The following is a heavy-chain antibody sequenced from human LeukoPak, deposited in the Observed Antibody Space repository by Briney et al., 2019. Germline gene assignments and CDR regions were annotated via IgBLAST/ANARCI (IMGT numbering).Heavy chain of an antibody. CDR2: ISSTSSYI. Sequence: GGSLRLSCAASGFTFSSYSMNWVRQAPGKGLEWVSSISSTSSYIYYADSVKGRFTISRDNSKNTLYLQMNNLRAEDTAVYYCARGQRAHVEWSYYMDVWGKGTTVTVS. CDR3: ARGQRAHVEWSYYMDV. V-gene: IGHV3-21*01. J-gene: IGHJ6*03. CDR1: GFTFSSYS. D-gene: IGHD3-3*01.